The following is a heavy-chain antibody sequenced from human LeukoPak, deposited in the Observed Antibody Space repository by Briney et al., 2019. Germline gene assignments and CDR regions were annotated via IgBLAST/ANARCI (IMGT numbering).Heavy chain of an antibody. Sequence: SETLSLTCTVSGGYIITSGHYWGWIRQPPGKGLEWIGSVYYTGVASTNPFFRSRMSISVDTSKNQFSLNLTSVTAADAAVYYCARERSSSGGHNWFDPWGQGTLVTVSS. CDR3: ARERSSSGGHNWFDP. D-gene: IGHD4-23*01. J-gene: IGHJ5*02. CDR2: VYYTGVA. CDR1: GGYIITSGHY. V-gene: IGHV4-39*07.